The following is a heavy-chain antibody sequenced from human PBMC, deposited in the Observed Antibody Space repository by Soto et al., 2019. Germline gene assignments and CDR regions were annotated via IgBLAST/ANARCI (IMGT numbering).Heavy chain of an antibody. Sequence: QVQLVQSGAEVKKPGASVKPSCKASGYTFINYYIHWVRQVPGQGLEWMGIFNPTSGSTNYAQKFQGRVTLTMDTSTRTVYMELSSLRFDDTAVYYCARDLAAGDYWGQGTLVTVSS. CDR3: ARDLAAGDY. J-gene: IGHJ4*02. D-gene: IGHD6-13*01. CDR1: GYTFINYY. CDR2: FNPTSGST. V-gene: IGHV1-46*01.